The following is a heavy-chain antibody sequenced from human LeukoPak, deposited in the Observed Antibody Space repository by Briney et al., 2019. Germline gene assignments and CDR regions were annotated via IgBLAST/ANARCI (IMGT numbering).Heavy chain of an antibody. CDR1: GFTFSSYG. V-gene: IGHV3-30*02. D-gene: IGHD6-13*01. CDR3: AKDRYSSSWYYFDY. CDR2: IRYDGSNK. J-gene: IGHJ4*02. Sequence: GGSLRLSCAASGFTFSSYGMHWVRQAPGKGLEWVAFIRYDGSNKYYADSVKGRFTIPRDNSKNTLYLQMNSLRAEDTAVYYCAKDRYSSSWYYFDYWGQGTLVTVSS.